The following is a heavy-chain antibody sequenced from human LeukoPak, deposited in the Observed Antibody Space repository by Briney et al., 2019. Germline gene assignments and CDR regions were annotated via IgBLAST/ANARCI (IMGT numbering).Heavy chain of an antibody. V-gene: IGHV3-33*06. CDR2: IWYDGSNK. J-gene: IGHJ4*02. CDR1: GFTFSSYG. CDR3: AEDKKQWLVRPNNFDY. D-gene: IGHD6-19*01. Sequence: PGGSLRLSCAASGFTFSSYGMHWVRQAPGKGLEWVAVIWYDGSNKYYADSVKGRFTISRDNSKNTLYLQMNSLRAEDTAVYYCAEDKKQWLVRPNNFDYWGQGTLVTVSS.